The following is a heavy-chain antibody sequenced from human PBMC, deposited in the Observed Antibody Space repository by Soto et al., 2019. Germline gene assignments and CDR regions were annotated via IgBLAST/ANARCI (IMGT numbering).Heavy chain of an antibody. D-gene: IGHD2-2*01. CDR1: GFPFSIYA. J-gene: IGHJ4*02. V-gene: IGHV3-21*01. CDR2: ISSSSSYI. CDR3: PRFQYEAEAE. Sequence: EVQLVESGGGLVKPGGSLPPSSTASGFPFSIYATISVRQALGKRLELVSSISSSSSYIYYADSVKGRFTISRDNAKNSLYLQLNSLSAAETVRYSGPRFQYEAEAEGGEGGLVTVSS.